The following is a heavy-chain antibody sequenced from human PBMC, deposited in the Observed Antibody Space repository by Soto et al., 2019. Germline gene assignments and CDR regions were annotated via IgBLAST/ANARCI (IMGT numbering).Heavy chain of an antibody. CDR3: ARIREAGRSYYYYGMDV. V-gene: IGHV2-26*01. CDR2: IFSNDEK. Sequence: QVTLKESGPVLVKPTETLTLTCTVSGFSLSNARMGVNWIRQPPGKALEWLAHIFSNDEKSYSTSLKSRLTISKDTSKSQVVLTMTNMDPVDTATYYCARIREAGRSYYYYGMDVWGQGTTVTVSS. CDR1: GFSLSNARMG. D-gene: IGHD6-13*01. J-gene: IGHJ6*02.